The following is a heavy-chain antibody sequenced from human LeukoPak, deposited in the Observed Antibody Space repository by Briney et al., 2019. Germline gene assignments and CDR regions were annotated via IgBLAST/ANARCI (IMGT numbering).Heavy chain of an antibody. D-gene: IGHD3-22*01. Sequence: HPGGSLRLSCAASGFTVSSNYMNWVRQAPGKGLEWVSVIYSGGSTYYADSVKGRFTISRDNAKNSLYQQMNSLRAEDTAVYYCARVTHYYDSSGYYYWGQGTLVTVSS. V-gene: IGHV3-66*01. CDR2: IYSGGST. CDR1: GFTVSSNY. J-gene: IGHJ4*02. CDR3: ARVTHYYDSSGYYY.